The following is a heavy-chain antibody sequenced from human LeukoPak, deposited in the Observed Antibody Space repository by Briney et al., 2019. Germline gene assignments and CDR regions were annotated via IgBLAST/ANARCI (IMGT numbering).Heavy chain of an antibody. CDR3: ARDHSETTGWFDP. J-gene: IGHJ5*02. CDR1: GGSISSGGYY. CDR2: IFYSGST. D-gene: IGHD1-1*01. Sequence: SSETLSLTCTVSGGSISSGGYYWSWIRQHPGKGLEWIGYIFYSGSTYYNPSLKSRVTISVDTSKNQFSLKLSSVTAADTAVYYCARDHSETTGWFDPWGQGTLVTASS. V-gene: IGHV4-31*03.